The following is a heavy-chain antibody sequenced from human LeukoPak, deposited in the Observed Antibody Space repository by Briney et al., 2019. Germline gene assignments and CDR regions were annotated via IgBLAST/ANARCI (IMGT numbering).Heavy chain of an antibody. CDR3: ASFDYYDSSGYQGDIDY. CDR1: GFTFSSYW. D-gene: IGHD3-22*01. V-gene: IGHV3-7*01. J-gene: IGHJ4*02. CDR2: IKQDGSEK. Sequence: GGSLRLSCAASGFTFSSYWMSWVRQAPGKGLEWVANIKQDGSEKYYVDSVKGRFTISRDNAKNSLYLQMNSLRAEDTAVYYCASFDYYDSSGYQGDIDYWGQGTLVTVSS.